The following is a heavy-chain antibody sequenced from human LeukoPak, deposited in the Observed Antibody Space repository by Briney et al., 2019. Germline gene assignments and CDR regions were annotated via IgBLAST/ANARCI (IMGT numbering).Heavy chain of an antibody. D-gene: IGHD3-3*01. V-gene: IGHV1-2*02. J-gene: IGHJ4*02. CDR3: ARDESITIFGVVPFDY. CDR1: GYTFTGYY. Sequence: ASVKVSCMASGYTFTGYYMHWVRQAPEQGLEWMGWINPNSGGTNYAQKFQGRVTMTRDTSISTAYMELSRLRSDDTAVYYCARDESITIFGVVPFDYWGQGTLVTVSS. CDR2: INPNSGGT.